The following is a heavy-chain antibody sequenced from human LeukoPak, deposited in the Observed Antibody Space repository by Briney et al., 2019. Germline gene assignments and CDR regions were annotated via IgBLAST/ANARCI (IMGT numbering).Heavy chain of an antibody. J-gene: IGHJ5*02. Sequence: GGSLRLSCAASGFTFSSYEMNWVRQAPGKGLEWVAFIRYDGSNKYYADSVKGRFTISRDNSKNTLYLQMNSLRAEDTAVYYCAKDLSTSAYNWFDPWGQGTLVTVSS. CDR3: AKDLSTSAYNWFDP. CDR1: GFTFSSYE. CDR2: IRYDGSNK. D-gene: IGHD2-2*01. V-gene: IGHV3-30*02.